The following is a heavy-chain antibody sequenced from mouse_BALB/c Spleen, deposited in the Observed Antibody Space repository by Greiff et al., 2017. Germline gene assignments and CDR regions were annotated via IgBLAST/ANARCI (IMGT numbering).Heavy chain of an antibody. CDR1: GFSLTSYG. D-gene: IGHD1-2*01. J-gene: IGHJ3*01. V-gene: IGHV2-2*02. CDR3: ASDYGYWFAY. CDR2: KWSGGST. Sequence: VKLQESGPGLVQPSQSLSITCTVSGFSLTSYGVHWVRQSPGKGLEWLGVKWSGGSTDYNAAFISRLSISKDNSKSQVFFQMNSLQTNDTAIYYCASDYGYWFAYWGQGTLVTVSA.